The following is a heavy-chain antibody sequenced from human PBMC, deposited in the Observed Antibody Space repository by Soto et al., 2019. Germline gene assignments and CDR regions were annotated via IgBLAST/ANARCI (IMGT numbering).Heavy chain of an antibody. D-gene: IGHD3-3*01. CDR1: GFTFSNAW. J-gene: IGHJ6*02. CDR2: IKSKTDGGTT. CDR3: TTSGQGDFWSGYYNPRHDPYYYGMDV. Sequence: GGSLRLSCAASGFTFSNAWMNWVRQAPGKGLEWVGRIKSKTDGGTTDYAAPEKGRFTISRDDSKNTLYMQMNSLKTEDTAVYYCTTSGQGDFWSGYYNPRHDPYYYGMDVWGQGTTVTVSS. V-gene: IGHV3-15*07.